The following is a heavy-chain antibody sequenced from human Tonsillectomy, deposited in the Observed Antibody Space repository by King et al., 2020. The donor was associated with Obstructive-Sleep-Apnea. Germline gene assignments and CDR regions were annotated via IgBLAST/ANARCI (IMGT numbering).Heavy chain of an antibody. Sequence: VQLVESGGGAVQPGRSLRLSCVVSGFTFSSYAMHWVRQAPGKGLEWVAVISYDGGNKYYADSVKGRFTISRDNSKDTLYLQMNNLRPEDTAVFYCAGQLELPYYCYVMDVWGQGTTVTVSS. D-gene: IGHD1-7*01. J-gene: IGHJ6*02. CDR3: AGQLELPYYCYVMDV. CDR2: ISYDGGNK. CDR1: GFTFSSYA. V-gene: IGHV3-30*04.